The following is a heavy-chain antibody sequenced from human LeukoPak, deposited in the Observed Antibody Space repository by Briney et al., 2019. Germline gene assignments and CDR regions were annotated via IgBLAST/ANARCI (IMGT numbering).Heavy chain of an antibody. V-gene: IGHV4-39*07. Sequence: SETLSLTCTVSGGSISSSSYYWGWIRQPPGKGLEWIGEINHSGSTNYNPSLKSQVTISVDTSKNQFSLKLSSVTAADTAVYYCARPSGYSYCLNWFDPWGQGTLVTVSS. J-gene: IGHJ5*02. D-gene: IGHD5-18*01. CDR3: ARPSGYSYCLNWFDP. CDR1: GGSISSSSYY. CDR2: INHSGST.